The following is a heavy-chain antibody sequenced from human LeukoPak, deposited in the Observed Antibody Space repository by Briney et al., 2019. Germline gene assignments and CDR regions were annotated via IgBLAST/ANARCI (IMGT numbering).Heavy chain of an antibody. V-gene: IGHV3-73*01. CDR2: IRTKANDYAT. Sequence: ETLSLTCTVSGGSTSTYYWSWVRQASGKRLEWVGRIRTKANDYATTHTASLKGRFTISRDDSQNTAYLQMNSLTTEDTAVYYCVRHLAFGGSGLDFWGQGTLVTVSS. J-gene: IGHJ4*02. CDR1: GGSTSTYY. CDR3: VRHLAFGGSGLDF. D-gene: IGHD3-3*01.